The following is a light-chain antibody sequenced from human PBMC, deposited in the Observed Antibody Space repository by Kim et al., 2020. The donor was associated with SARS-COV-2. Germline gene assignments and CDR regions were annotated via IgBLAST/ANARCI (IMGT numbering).Light chain of an antibody. J-gene: IGLJ3*02. CDR1: GANTGFQV. V-gene: IGLV10-54*01. Sequence: RQAPPLTWTGNGANTGFQVAAWRQQHQGPPPKVLSYRNDSRPSGLSERFSASRSGITASLTISGLQSEDEADYYCLAWDSSLATWVFGGGTMLTVL. CDR3: LAWDSSLATWV. CDR2: RND.